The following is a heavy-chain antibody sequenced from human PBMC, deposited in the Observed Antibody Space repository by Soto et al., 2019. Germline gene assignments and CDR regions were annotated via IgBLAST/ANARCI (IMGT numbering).Heavy chain of an antibody. CDR3: AKVSYGDYGPVDY. J-gene: IGHJ4*02. V-gene: IGHV3-9*01. Sequence: EVQLVESGGGLVQPGRSLRLSCAASGFTFDDYAMHWVRQAPGKGLEWVSGISWNSGSIGYADSVKGRFTISRDNAKNSLYLQMNSLRAEDTALYYGAKVSYGDYGPVDYWGQGTLVTVSS. CDR2: ISWNSGSI. CDR1: GFTFDDYA. D-gene: IGHD4-17*01.